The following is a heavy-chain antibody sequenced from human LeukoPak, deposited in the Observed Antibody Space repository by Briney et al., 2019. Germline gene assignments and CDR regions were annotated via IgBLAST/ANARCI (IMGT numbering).Heavy chain of an antibody. CDR3: ARDNDYSNKRFDY. CDR2: IYYSGST. Sequence: PSQTLSLTCTVSGGSISSGDYYWSWIRQPPGKGLEWIGYIYYSGSTYYNPSLKSRVTISVDTSKNQFSLKLSSVTAADTAVYYCARDNDYSNKRFDYWGQGTLVTVSS. CDR1: GGSISSGDYY. V-gene: IGHV4-30-4*08. J-gene: IGHJ4*02. D-gene: IGHD4-11*01.